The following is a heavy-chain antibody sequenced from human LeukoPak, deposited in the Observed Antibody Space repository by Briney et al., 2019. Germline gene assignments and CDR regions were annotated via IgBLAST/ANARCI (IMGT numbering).Heavy chain of an antibody. V-gene: IGHV3-21*01. CDR1: GFTFSSYS. Sequence: GSLRLSCAASGFTFSSYSMNWVRQAPGKGLEWVSSISSSSSYIYYADSVKGRFTISRDNAKNSLYLQMNSLRAEDTAVYYCARENYAYYGMDVWGKGTTVTVSS. J-gene: IGHJ6*04. CDR3: ARENYAYYGMDV. CDR2: ISSSSSYI. D-gene: IGHD1-7*01.